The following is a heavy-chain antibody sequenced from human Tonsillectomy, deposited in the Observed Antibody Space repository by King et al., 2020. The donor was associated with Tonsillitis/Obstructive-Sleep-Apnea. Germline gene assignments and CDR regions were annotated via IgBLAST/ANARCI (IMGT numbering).Heavy chain of an antibody. Sequence: HVQLQESGPGLVKPSQTLSLTCTVSGGSISSGGYYWSWIRQHPGKGLEWIGYIYYSGSTYYNPSLKSRVTISVDTSKSQFSLKLSSVTAADTAVYYCARTYYDFWSGNKYYFDYWGQGTLVTVSS. CDR2: IYYSGST. CDR1: GGSISSGGYY. V-gene: IGHV4-31*03. CDR3: ARTYYDFWSGNKYYFDY. D-gene: IGHD3-3*01. J-gene: IGHJ4*02.